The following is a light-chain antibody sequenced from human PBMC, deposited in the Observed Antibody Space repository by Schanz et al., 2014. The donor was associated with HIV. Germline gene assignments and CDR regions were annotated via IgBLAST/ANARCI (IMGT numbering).Light chain of an antibody. V-gene: IGKV3-15*01. Sequence: EIVLTQSPATLSVSPGERATLSCRASQSVSSNLAWYQQKPGQAPRILIYGASTRVTGIPARFSGSGSGTEFTLTISSLQSEDFAVYYCQQRGNLFTFGGGTKVEIK. CDR3: QQRGNLFT. CDR2: GAS. CDR1: QSVSSN. J-gene: IGKJ4*01.